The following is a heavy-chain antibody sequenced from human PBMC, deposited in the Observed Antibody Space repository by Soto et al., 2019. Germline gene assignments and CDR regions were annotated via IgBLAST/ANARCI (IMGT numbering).Heavy chain of an antibody. J-gene: IGHJ6*03. CDR1: GDSVSSNSAA. D-gene: IGHD2-15*01. Sequence: PSQTLSLTCAISGDSVSSNSAAWNWIRQSPSRGLEWLGRTYYRSKWYNDYAVSVKSRITINPDTSKNQFSLQLNSVTPEDTAVYYCARAMYGYCSGGSCYYYYYYYMDVSGKGTTVTVSS. CDR3: ARAMYGYCSGGSCYYYYYYYMDV. V-gene: IGHV6-1*01. CDR2: TYYRSKWYN.